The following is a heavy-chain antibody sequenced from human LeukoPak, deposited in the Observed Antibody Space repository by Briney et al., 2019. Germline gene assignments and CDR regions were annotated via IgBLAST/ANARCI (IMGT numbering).Heavy chain of an antibody. V-gene: IGHV1-18*04. CDR1: GYTFTSYY. J-gene: IGHJ4*02. CDR3: AREWELLQASDY. D-gene: IGHD1-26*01. CDR2: ISAYNGNT. Sequence: ASVKVSCKASGYTFTSYYMHWVRQATGQGLEWMGWISAYNGNTNYAQKLQGRVTMTTDTSTSTAYMELRSLRSDDTAVYYCAREWELLQASDYWGQGTLVTVS.